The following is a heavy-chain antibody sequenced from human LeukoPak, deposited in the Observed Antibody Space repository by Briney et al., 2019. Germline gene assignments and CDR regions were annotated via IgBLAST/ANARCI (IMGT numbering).Heavy chain of an antibody. V-gene: IGHV4-34*01. CDR2: INHSGST. J-gene: IGHJ4*02. CDR1: GGSFGGYY. Sequence: SETLSLTCAVYGGSFGGYYWSWIRQPPGKGLEWIGEINHSGSTNYNPSLKSRVTISVDTSKNQFSPKLSSVTAADTAVYYCARVSGNYGSGSYLDYWGQGTLVTVSS. CDR3: ARVSGNYGSGSYLDY. D-gene: IGHD3-10*01.